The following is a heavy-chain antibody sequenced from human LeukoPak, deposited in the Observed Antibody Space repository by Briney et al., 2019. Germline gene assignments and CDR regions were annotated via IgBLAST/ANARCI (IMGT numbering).Heavy chain of an antibody. CDR2: ISWDGINT. CDR3: AKGGSYSAAGLSDY. V-gene: IGHV3-43*01. D-gene: IGHD1-26*01. Sequence: GGSLRLSCVASGFTFDDYTMHWVRQAPGKGLEWVSLISWDGINTYYADSVKGRFTISRDNSKNSLFLQMNSLRTEDTGLYYCAKGGSYSAAGLSDYWGQGTLVTVSS. J-gene: IGHJ4*02. CDR1: GFTFDDYT.